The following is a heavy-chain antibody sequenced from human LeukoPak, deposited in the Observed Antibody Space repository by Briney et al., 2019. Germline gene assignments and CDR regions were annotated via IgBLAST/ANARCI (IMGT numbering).Heavy chain of an antibody. CDR2: ISSDGSST. D-gene: IGHD1-26*01. Sequence: PGGSLRLSCAASGFTFSSYWMHWVRHAPGKGLVWVSRISSDGSSTNYADSVKGRFTISRDNAKNTLYLQMNSLRAEDTAVYYCARVGSLGSYSHLGYWGQGTLVTVSS. CDR3: ARVGSLGSYSHLGY. V-gene: IGHV3-74*01. J-gene: IGHJ4*02. CDR1: GFTFSSYW.